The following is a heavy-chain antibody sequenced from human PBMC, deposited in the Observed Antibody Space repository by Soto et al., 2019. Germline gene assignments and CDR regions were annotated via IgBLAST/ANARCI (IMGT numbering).Heavy chain of an antibody. CDR2: IWYDGTNK. D-gene: IGHD4-17*01. J-gene: IGHJ2*01. Sequence: QVQLVESGGGVVQPGRSLRLSFATSGFIFSSYGMHWVRQGPGKGLEWVAVIWYDGTNKYYADSVNGRFTISRDDSKNTLYLQMNSLRAEDTAVYYCARGPMTTVTTWGDWYFDLWGRGTLVTVSS. CDR1: GFIFSSYG. CDR3: ARGPMTTVTTWGDWYFDL. V-gene: IGHV3-33*01.